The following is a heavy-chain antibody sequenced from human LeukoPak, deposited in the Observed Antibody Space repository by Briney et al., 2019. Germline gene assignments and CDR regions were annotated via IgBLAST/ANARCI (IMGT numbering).Heavy chain of an antibody. J-gene: IGHJ4*02. V-gene: IGHV3-33*01. CDR3: ATAVASSSGWYADY. Sequence: GGSLRLSCAASGFTFRSYGMHWVRQAPGKGLEWVAVIWYDGSNKYYADPVKGRFTVSRDNSKNTLYLQMNSLRAEDTAVYYCATAVASSSGWYADYWGQGTLVTVSS. CDR2: IWYDGSNK. D-gene: IGHD6-19*01. CDR1: GFTFRSYG.